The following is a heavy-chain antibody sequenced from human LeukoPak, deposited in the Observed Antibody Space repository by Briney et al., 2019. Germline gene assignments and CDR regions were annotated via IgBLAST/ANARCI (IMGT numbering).Heavy chain of an antibody. Sequence: SQTLSLTCAVSGGSISSGGYSWSWIRQPPGKGLEWIGYIYHSGSTYYNPSLKSRVTISVGRSKNQFSLKLSSVTAADTAVYYCARDYGGEYFQHWGQGTLVTVSS. V-gene: IGHV4-30-2*01. CDR1: GGSISSGGYS. CDR3: ARDYGGEYFQH. J-gene: IGHJ1*01. D-gene: IGHD4-23*01. CDR2: IYHSGST.